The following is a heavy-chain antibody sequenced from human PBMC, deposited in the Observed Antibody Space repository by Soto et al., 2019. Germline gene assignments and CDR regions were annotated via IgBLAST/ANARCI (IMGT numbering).Heavy chain of an antibody. Sequence: SETLSLTCTVSGCSMSSGDYYWSWIRQHAGKGLEWIGYIYYTGSTYYTPSLMSRVTISVDTSKNQFSLKLSSVTAADTAVYYCARGPHGLRNVYYYGMDVWGQGTTVTVSS. CDR2: IYYTGST. CDR3: ARGPHGLRNVYYYGMDV. CDR1: GCSMSSGDYY. J-gene: IGHJ6*02. V-gene: IGHV4-31*03.